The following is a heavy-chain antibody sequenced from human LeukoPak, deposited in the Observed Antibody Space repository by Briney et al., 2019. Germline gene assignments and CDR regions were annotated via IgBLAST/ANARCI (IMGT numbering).Heavy chain of an antibody. CDR1: GGSISSSSNY. Sequence: PSETLSLTCTVSGGSISSSSNYWGWIRQPPGKGLQWIGNIYYSGSTYYNPSLKSRVTISVDASKNHISLNLSSVTAADTAVYYSAKHSRSGDSGYGNAFDIWGQGTMVTVSS. D-gene: IGHD5-12*01. CDR2: IYYSGST. CDR3: AKHSRSGDSGYGNAFDI. J-gene: IGHJ3*02. V-gene: IGHV4-39*01.